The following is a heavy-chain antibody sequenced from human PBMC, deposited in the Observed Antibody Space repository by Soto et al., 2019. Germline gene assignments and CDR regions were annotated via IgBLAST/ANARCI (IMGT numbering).Heavy chain of an antibody. CDR3: AKGLYDFWSGYLDYMDV. CDR1: GFTFSSYG. Sequence: QVQLVESGGGVVQPGRSLRLSCAASGFTFSSYGMHWVRQAPGKGLEWVAVISYDGSNKYYADSVKGRFTISRDNSKNTLYLQMNSLRAEDTAVYYCAKGLYDFWSGYLDYMDVWGKGTTVTVS. CDR2: ISYDGSNK. D-gene: IGHD3-3*01. J-gene: IGHJ6*03. V-gene: IGHV3-30*18.